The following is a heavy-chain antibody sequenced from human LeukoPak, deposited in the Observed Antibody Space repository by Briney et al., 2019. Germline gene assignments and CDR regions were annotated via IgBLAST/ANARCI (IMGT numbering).Heavy chain of an antibody. CDR1: GFTFSNYA. CDR2: ISYDGSKK. J-gene: IGHJ4*02. V-gene: IGHV3-30*04. Sequence: GGSLRLSCGASGFTFSNYAMPWVRQAPGKGLEWVALISYDGSKKYYADSVKGRFTISRDNSKNTLYLQMNSLRAEDTAVYYCAREYDYGDYFDYWGQGTLVTVSS. D-gene: IGHD4-17*01. CDR3: AREYDYGDYFDY.